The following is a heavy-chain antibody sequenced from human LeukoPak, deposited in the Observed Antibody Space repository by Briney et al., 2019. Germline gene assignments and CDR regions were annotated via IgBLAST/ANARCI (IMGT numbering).Heavy chain of an antibody. CDR3: AREAIGRVGY. J-gene: IGHJ4*02. V-gene: IGHV4-59*01. D-gene: IGHD2/OR15-2a*01. CDR2: IYYSGST. CDR1: GDSISNYY. Sequence: SETLSLTCTVSGDSISNYYWSWIRQPPGKGLEWIGYIYYSGSTNYNPSLKSRVTISVDTSKKHFSLKLSSVTAAGTAVYYCAREAIGRVGYWGQGILVTVSS.